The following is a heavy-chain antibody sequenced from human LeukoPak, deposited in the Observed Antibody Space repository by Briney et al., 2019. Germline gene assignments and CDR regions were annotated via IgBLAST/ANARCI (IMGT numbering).Heavy chain of an antibody. CDR1: GFTFADAW. CDR3: AKDRHNYDFWSGTQGDGYFQH. V-gene: IGHV3-23*01. D-gene: IGHD3-3*01. CDR2: ISGSGGST. Sequence: PGGSLRLSCAASGFTFADAWMSWVRQAPGKGLEWVSAISGSGGSTYYADSVKGRFTISRDNSKNTLYLQMNSLRAEDTAVYYCAKDRHNYDFWSGTQGDGYFQHWGQGTLVTVSS. J-gene: IGHJ1*01.